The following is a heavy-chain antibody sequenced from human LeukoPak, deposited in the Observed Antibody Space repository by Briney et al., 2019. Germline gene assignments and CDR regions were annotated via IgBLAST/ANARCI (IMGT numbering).Heavy chain of an antibody. Sequence: PSETLSLTCTVSGGSISSYYWSWIRQPPGKGLEWIGYIYYSGSTNYNPSLKSRVTISVDTSKNQFSLKPSSVTAADTAVYYCARNIFWSGYYTGEFDYWGQGTLVTVSS. CDR2: IYYSGST. CDR1: GGSISSYY. D-gene: IGHD3-3*01. CDR3: ARNIFWSGYYTGEFDY. V-gene: IGHV4-59*01. J-gene: IGHJ4*02.